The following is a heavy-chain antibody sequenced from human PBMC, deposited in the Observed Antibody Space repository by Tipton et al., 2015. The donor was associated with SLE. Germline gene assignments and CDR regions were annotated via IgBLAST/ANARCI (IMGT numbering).Heavy chain of an antibody. CDR2: INHSGST. Sequence: TLSLTCTVSGGSISSYYWSWIRQPPGKGLEWIGEINHSGSTNYNPSLKSRVTISVDTSKNQFSLKLSSVTAADTAVYYCARGGDDAFDIWGQGTMVTVSS. CDR3: ARGGDDAFDI. D-gene: IGHD7-27*01. J-gene: IGHJ3*02. V-gene: IGHV4-34*01. CDR1: GGSISSYY.